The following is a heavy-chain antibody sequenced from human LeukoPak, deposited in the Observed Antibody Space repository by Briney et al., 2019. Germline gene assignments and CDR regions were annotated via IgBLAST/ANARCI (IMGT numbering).Heavy chain of an antibody. Sequence: ETLSLTCAVYGGSFSGYYWSWIRQPPGKGLEWIGEINHSGSTNYNPSLKSRVTISVDTSKNQFSLKLSSVTAADTAVYYCARGFRYCSSTSCYVSGWFDPWGQGTLVTVSS. D-gene: IGHD2-2*01. CDR2: INHSGST. CDR3: ARGFRYCSSTSCYVSGWFDP. J-gene: IGHJ5*02. V-gene: IGHV4-34*01. CDR1: GGSFSGYY.